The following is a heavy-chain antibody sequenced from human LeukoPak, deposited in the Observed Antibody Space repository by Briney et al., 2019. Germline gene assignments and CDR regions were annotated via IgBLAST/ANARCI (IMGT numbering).Heavy chain of an antibody. V-gene: IGHV1-2*02. CDR1: GYTFTGYS. J-gene: IGHJ4*02. Sequence: ASVKVSCKASGYTFTGYSMHWVRQAPGQGLEWMGWTNPNSGGTNYAQKFQGRVTMTRDTSISTAYMELSRLRSDDTAVYYCARNYYDSSGYITDCWGQGTLVTVSS. CDR2: TNPNSGGT. D-gene: IGHD3-22*01. CDR3: ARNYYDSSGYITDC.